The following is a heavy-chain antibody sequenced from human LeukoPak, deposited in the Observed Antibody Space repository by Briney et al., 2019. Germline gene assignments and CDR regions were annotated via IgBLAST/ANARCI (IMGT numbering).Heavy chain of an antibody. CDR2: ISYDGSNK. D-gene: IGHD3-10*01. J-gene: IGHJ4*02. V-gene: IGHV3-30*01. CDR3: ARLLNRGVIASRYFDY. CDR1: GFTFSSYA. Sequence: PGGSLRLSCAASGFTFSSYAMHWVRQAPGKGLEWVAVISYDGSNKYYADSVKGRFTISRDNSKNTLYLQMNSPRAEDTAVYYCARLLNRGVIASRYFDYWGQGTLVTVSS.